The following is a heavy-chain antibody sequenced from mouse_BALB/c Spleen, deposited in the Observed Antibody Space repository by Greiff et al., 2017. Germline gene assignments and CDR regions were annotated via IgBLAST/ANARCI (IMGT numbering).Heavy chain of an antibody. V-gene: IGHV3-2*02. CDR3: ARGSSLLRMFAY. Sequence: EVQLVESGPGLVKPSQSLSLTCTVTGYSITSDYAWNWIRQFPGNKLEWMGYISYSGSTSYNPSLKSRISITRDTSKNQFFLQLNSVTTEDTATYYCARGSSLLRMFAYWGQGTLVTVSA. CDR2: ISYSGST. D-gene: IGHD1-2*01. J-gene: IGHJ3*01. CDR1: GYSITSDYA.